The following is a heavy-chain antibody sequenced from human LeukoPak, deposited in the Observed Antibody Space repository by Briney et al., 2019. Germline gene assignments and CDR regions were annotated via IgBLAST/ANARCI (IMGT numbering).Heavy chain of an antibody. Sequence: PGGSLRLSCAASGFTFSGYWMSWVRQTTGKGLEWVANIKHDGSDKYYVDSVKGRFTISRDNAKNSLYLQMNSLRAEDTAVYYCARGRYWGQGTLVTVSS. V-gene: IGHV3-7*01. J-gene: IGHJ4*02. CDR3: ARGRY. CDR1: GFTFSGYW. CDR2: IKHDGSDK.